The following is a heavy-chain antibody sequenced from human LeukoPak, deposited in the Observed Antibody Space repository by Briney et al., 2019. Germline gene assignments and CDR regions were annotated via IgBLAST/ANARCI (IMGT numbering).Heavy chain of an antibody. CDR1: GFTFSSYW. Sequence: GGSLRLSCAASGFTFSSYWMHWVRQAPGKGLVWLSRVNGDGNITTYADSVRGRFTISRDNAKNTLYLQMNSLRAEDTAVYYCARRGLVPAFDIWGQGTMVSVT. V-gene: IGHV3-74*01. J-gene: IGHJ3*02. CDR3: ARRGLVPAFDI. D-gene: IGHD3-10*02. CDR2: VNGDGNIT.